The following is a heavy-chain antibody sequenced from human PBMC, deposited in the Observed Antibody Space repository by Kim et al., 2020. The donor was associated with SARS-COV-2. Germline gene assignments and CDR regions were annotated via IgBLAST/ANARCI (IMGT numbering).Heavy chain of an antibody. J-gene: IGHJ6*02. Sequence: ASVKVSCKASGYTFTSYAMHWVRQAPGQRLEWMGWINAGNGNTKYSQKFQGRVTITRDTSASTAYMELSSLRSEDTAVYYCARDLVGGLLWFGELFGNGMDVWGQGTTVTVSS. V-gene: IGHV1-3*01. D-gene: IGHD3-10*01. CDR1: GYTFTSYA. CDR3: ARDLVGGLLWFGELFGNGMDV. CDR2: INAGNGNT.